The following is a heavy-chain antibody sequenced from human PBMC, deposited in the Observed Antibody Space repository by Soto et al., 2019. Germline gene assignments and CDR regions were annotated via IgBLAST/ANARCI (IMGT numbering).Heavy chain of an antibody. V-gene: IGHV3-66*01. J-gene: IGHJ4*02. D-gene: IGHD5-18*01. Sequence: PGGSLRLSCAASGFTVSSNYMSWVRQAPGKGLEWVSVIYSGGSTYYADSVKGRFTISRDNSKNSLYLQMNSLRAEDTAVYYCAKGSTAMTYFDYWGQGTLVTVSS. CDR3: AKGSTAMTYFDY. CDR2: IYSGGST. CDR1: GFTVSSNY.